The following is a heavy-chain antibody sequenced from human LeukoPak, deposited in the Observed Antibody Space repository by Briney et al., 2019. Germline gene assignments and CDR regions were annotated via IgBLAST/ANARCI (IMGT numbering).Heavy chain of an antibody. D-gene: IGHD5-18*01. Sequence: ASVKVSCKASGCTFTSYYMHWVRQAPGQGLEWIGIINPSGGSTSYAQKFQGRVTMTRDTSTSTVYMELSSLRSEDTAVYYCARAAKGYSYGYYYYYMDVWGKGTTVTVSS. J-gene: IGHJ6*03. V-gene: IGHV1-46*01. CDR1: GCTFTSYY. CDR3: ARAAKGYSYGYYYYYMDV. CDR2: INPSGGST.